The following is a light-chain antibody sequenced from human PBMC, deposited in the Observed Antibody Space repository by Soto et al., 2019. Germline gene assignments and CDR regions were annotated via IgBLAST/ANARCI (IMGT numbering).Light chain of an antibody. CDR1: QSVSSSY. CDR3: QQYGSSPRT. Sequence: EIVLTQSPVTLSLXPVXRATLSCRASQSVSSSYLAWYQQKPGQAPRLLIYGASSRATGIPDRFSGSGSGTDFTLTISRLEPEDFAVYYCQQYGSSPRTFGQGTKVDI. CDR2: GAS. J-gene: IGKJ1*01. V-gene: IGKV3-20*01.